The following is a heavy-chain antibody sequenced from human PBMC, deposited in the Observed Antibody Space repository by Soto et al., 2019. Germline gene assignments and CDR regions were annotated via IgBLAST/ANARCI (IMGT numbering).Heavy chain of an antibody. CDR2: TRGSGVST. CDR3: GRHIGDIYGYYYPLFDY. D-gene: IGHD3-22*01. Sequence: PGGSLRLSCAASGFTFSSYAMSWVRQAPGNGLEWVSATRGSGVSTDYADSVKGRFTSFRDPSKNPLYVQRNSVRVEDRAVDYRGRHIGDIYGYYYPLFDYSGRGTLVTVSS. V-gene: IGHV3-23*01. CDR1: GFTFSSYA. J-gene: IGHJ4*02.